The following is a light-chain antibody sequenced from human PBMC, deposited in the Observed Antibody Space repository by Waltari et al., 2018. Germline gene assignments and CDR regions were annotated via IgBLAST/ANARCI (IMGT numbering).Light chain of an antibody. V-gene: IGLV1-47*01. Sequence: QSVLTQPPSASGTPGQSVTISCSGSSSNIGSNYVYWYQQLPGPAPKLLIYRNNQRPSGVPDRFSGSNSGTSASLAISGLRSEDEADYYCAAWDDSLSGWVFGGGTKLTVL. J-gene: IGLJ3*02. CDR3: AAWDDSLSGWV. CDR1: SSNIGSNY. CDR2: RNN.